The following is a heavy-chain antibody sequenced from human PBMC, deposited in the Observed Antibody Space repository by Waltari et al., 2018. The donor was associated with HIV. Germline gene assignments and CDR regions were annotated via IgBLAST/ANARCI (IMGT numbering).Heavy chain of an antibody. CDR2: VYYSGST. CDR1: GDSISNNY. CDR3: ARDNPKLGRPFDY. J-gene: IGHJ4*02. Sequence: QVQLQESGPGLVKPSETLSLTCTVSGDSISNNYWNWIRQSPGKGLEWIGHVYYSGSTNYNPSLKSRVIISVDKSKNQFSLKMNSVTAADTAVYYCARDNPKLGRPFDYWGQGILVSVSS. V-gene: IGHV4-59*01. D-gene: IGHD3-10*01.